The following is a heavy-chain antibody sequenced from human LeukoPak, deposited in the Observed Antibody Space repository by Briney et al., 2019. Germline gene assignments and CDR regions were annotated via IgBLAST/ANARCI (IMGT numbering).Heavy chain of an antibody. D-gene: IGHD3-3*01. V-gene: IGHV4-34*01. Sequence: SETLSLTCAVYGGSFSGYYWSWIRQPPGQGLEWIGEINHSGSTNYNPSLKSRVTISVDTSKNQFSLKLSSVTAADTAVYYCARVQLRFLEWPQQFPHYYFDYWGQGTLVTVSS. CDR2: INHSGST. CDR3: ARVQLRFLEWPQQFPHYYFDY. J-gene: IGHJ4*02. CDR1: GGSFSGYY.